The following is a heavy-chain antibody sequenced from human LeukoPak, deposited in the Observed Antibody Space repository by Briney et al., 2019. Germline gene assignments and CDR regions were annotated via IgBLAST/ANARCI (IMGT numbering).Heavy chain of an antibody. CDR1: GFTFSSYA. CDR3: ARGIADY. Sequence: GSLRLSCAASGFTFSSYAMSWIRQPPGKGLEWIGEINHSGSTNYNPSLKGRVTISVDTSKNQFSLKLSSVTAADTAVYYCARGIADYWGQGTLVTVSS. CDR2: INHSGST. V-gene: IGHV4-34*01. D-gene: IGHD2-21*01. J-gene: IGHJ4*02.